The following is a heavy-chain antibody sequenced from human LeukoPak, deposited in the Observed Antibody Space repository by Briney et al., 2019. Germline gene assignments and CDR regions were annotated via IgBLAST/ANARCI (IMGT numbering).Heavy chain of an antibody. J-gene: IGHJ4*02. CDR3: ARAGIRWAVVFDY. D-gene: IGHD6-19*01. Sequence: SETLSLTCTVSGGSISSYYWSWIRQPPGKGLEWIGYIYYSGSTNYNPSLKSRVTISVDTSKNQFSLKLSSVTAADTAVYYCARAGIRWAVVFDYWGQGTLVTVSS. CDR2: IYYSGST. CDR1: GGSISSYY. V-gene: IGHV4-59*01.